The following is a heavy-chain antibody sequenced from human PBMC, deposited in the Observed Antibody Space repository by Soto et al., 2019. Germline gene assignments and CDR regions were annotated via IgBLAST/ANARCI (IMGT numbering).Heavy chain of an antibody. CDR1: GGSLSSYY. D-gene: IGHD1-26*01. CDR2: IYYSGST. CDR3: ARAWGFYCDY. J-gene: IGHJ4*02. V-gene: IGHV4-59*01. Sequence: QVQLQESGPGLVKPSETLSLTCTVSGGSLSSYYWSWIRQPPGKGLEWIGYIYYSGSTNYNPSLKSRVTISVDTSKNQFSLKLRSGTAADTAVYYCARAWGFYCDYWGQGTLVTVSS.